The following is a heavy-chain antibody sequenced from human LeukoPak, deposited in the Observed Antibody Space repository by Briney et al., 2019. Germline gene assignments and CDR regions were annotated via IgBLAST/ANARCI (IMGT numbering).Heavy chain of an antibody. Sequence: SETLSLTCTVSGGSISSSSYYWGWIRQPPGKGLEWIGSIYYSGSTYYNPSLKSRVTISVDTSKNQFSLKLSSVTAADTAVYYCARSSFLEYCSGGSCYENWFDPWGQGTLVTVSS. D-gene: IGHD2-15*01. J-gene: IGHJ5*02. CDR3: ARSSFLEYCSGGSCYENWFDP. V-gene: IGHV4-39*01. CDR1: GGSISSSSYY. CDR2: IYYSGST.